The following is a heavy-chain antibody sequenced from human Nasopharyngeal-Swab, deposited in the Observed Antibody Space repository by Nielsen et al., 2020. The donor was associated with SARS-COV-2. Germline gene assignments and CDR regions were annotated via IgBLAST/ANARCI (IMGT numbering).Heavy chain of an antibody. Sequence: WVRQAPGQGLEWVGGLIPVFGTTHYSQKFQDRLRVIADASTDTAYMELSSLRSDDTAVYYCARAITYYYDGSGSPSYGLDVWGPRDHGHRLL. V-gene: IGHV1-69*01. D-gene: IGHD3-22*01. J-gene: IGHJ6*01. CDR2: LIPVFGTT. CDR3: ARAITYYYDGSGSPSYGLDV.